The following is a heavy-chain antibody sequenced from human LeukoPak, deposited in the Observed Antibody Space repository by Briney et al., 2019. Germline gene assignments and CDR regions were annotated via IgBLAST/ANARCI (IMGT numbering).Heavy chain of an antibody. CDR3: ARESRAARRSFDY. D-gene: IGHD6-6*01. V-gene: IGHV1-2*02. CDR2: INPNSGGT. CDR1: GYTFTGYY. Sequence: ASVTVSCTASGYTFTGYYMHWVRQAPGQGLEWMGWINPNSGGTNYAQKFQGRVTMTRDTSISTAYMELSRLRSDDTAVYYCARESRAARRSFDYWGQGTLVTVSS. J-gene: IGHJ4*02.